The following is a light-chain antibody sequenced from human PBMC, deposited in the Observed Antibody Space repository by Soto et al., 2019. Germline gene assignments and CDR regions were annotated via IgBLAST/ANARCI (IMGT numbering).Light chain of an antibody. Sequence: QPVLTQPPSVSGAPGQRVTISCTGSSSNIGAGFDVHWYQQLPGTAPKLLIYGNNNRPSGVPDRFSGSKSGASASLAITGLQAEDEAEYFCQSYDSSLSGSKVFGTGTKVTVL. V-gene: IGLV1-40*01. CDR2: GNN. CDR3: QSYDSSLSGSKV. J-gene: IGLJ1*01. CDR1: SSNIGAGFD.